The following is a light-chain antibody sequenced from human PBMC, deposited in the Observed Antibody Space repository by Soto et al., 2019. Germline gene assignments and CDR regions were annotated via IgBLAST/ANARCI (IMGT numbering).Light chain of an antibody. V-gene: IGKV3-15*01. CDR1: QRISSN. CDR3: QQYSSSPLT. CDR2: GAS. Sequence: EIVMTQSPATLSVSPGERATLSCRASQRISSNLAWYQHKPGQAPRLLIFGASTRATGIPARFSGSGSETEFTLTISSLQSEDFAVYYCQQYSSSPLTFGGGTKVDIK. J-gene: IGKJ4*01.